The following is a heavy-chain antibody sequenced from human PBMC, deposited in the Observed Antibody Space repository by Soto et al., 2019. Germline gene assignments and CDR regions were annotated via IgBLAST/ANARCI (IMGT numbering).Heavy chain of an antibody. D-gene: IGHD6-19*01. Sequence: SGPYAGEPTQTLTLTCTFSGFSLSTTGMRVSWIRQPPGKALEWLARIDWDDDKFYTTSLKTRLTISKDTSKNQVVLTMTNMDPVDTATYFCARIPGWLQGFDSWGQGTLVTVSS. CDR3: ARIPGWLQGFDS. CDR1: GFSLSTTGMR. J-gene: IGHJ4*02. CDR2: IDWDDDK. V-gene: IGHV2-70*04.